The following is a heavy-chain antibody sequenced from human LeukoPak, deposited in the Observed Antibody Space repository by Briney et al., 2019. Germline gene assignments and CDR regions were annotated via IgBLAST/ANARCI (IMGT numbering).Heavy chain of an antibody. Sequence: GGSLRLSCAASGFTFSSYAMSWVRQAPGKGLEWVSAISGSGGSTYYADSVKGRFTISRDNSKNTLYLQMNSLRAEDTAVYYCAKYGGFTVTTTGFDYWGQGTLVTDSS. D-gene: IGHD4-17*01. CDR2: ISGSGGST. CDR1: GFTFSSYA. CDR3: AKYGGFTVTTTGFDY. J-gene: IGHJ4*02. V-gene: IGHV3-23*01.